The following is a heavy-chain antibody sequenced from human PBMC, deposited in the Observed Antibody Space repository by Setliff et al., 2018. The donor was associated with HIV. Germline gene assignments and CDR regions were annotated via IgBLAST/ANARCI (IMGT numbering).Heavy chain of an antibody. CDR3: ARDGSGWSQH. J-gene: IGHJ1*01. CDR1: GFTFSDFW. V-gene: IGHV3-7*03. Sequence: GGSLRLSCAASGFTFSDFWMYWVRQAPGKGLEWVANISPEGNKKYYVGSVKGRFTSSRDNAKSSLFLQMSGLRPEDTAVYYCARDGSGWSQHWGQGTVVTVSS. D-gene: IGHD6-19*01. CDR2: ISPEGNKK.